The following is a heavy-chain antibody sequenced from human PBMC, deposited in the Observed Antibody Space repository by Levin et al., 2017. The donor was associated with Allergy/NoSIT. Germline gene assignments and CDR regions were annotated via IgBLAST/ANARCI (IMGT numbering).Heavy chain of an antibody. Sequence: PGESLKISCAASGFTFSSYGMHWVRQAPGKGLEWVAVISYDGSNKYYADSVKGRFTISRDNSKNTLYLQMNSLRAEDTAVYYCAKVVGSGYYYYYYGMDVWGQGTTVTVSS. CDR3: AKVVGSGYYYYYYGMDV. CDR1: GFTFSSYG. CDR2: ISYDGSNK. D-gene: IGHD3-3*01. V-gene: IGHV3-30*18. J-gene: IGHJ6*02.